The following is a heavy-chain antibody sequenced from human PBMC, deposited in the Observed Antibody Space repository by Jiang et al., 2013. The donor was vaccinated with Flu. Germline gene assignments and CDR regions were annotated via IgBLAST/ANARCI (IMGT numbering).Heavy chain of an antibody. CDR2: INHSGTT. J-gene: IGHJ4*02. CDR1: GVSFSGYY. V-gene: IGHV4-34*01. Sequence: LLKPSETLSLTCSVYGVSFSGYYWSWIRQAPGKGLEWIGEINHSGTTNYNPSLKSRVTISLDTSKNQFSLKLNSVTAADTAVYFCASTQNYYDSSGYYFWGQGTLVTVTS. CDR3: ASTQNYYDSSGYYF. D-gene: IGHD3-22*01.